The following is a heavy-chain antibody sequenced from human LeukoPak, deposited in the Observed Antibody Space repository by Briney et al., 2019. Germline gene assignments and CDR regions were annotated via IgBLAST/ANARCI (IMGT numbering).Heavy chain of an antibody. CDR3: ARAGWIITSGIDY. CDR1: GYSISRGYY. D-gene: IGHD3-10*01. J-gene: IGHJ4*02. Sequence: SETLSLTCAVSGYSISRGYYWDLIRQPPGKGLEWIGTVYHTGSTYYNPSLDSRVTISVDTSKNEFSLNLKSVTAADTAVYYCARAGWIITSGIDYWDQGALVTVSS. V-gene: IGHV4-38-2*01. CDR2: VYHTGST.